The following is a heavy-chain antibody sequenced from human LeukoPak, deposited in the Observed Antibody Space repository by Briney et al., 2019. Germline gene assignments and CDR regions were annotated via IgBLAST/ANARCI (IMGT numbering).Heavy chain of an antibody. J-gene: IGHJ5*02. V-gene: IGHV4-59*01. CDR1: GGSISSYY. Sequence: SETLSLTCTVSGGSISSYYWSWLRQPPGKGLEWLGYIYYSGSTNYNPSLKSRVTISVDTSKNQFSLKLSSVTAADTAVYYCARGTRYSSSWYGGWFDPWGQGTLVTVSS. CDR3: ARGTRYSSSWYGGWFDP. CDR2: IYYSGST. D-gene: IGHD6-13*01.